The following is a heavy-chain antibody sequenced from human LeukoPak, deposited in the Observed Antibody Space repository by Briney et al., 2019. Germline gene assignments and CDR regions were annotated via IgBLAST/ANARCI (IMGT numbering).Heavy chain of an antibody. CDR3: ARAVTDSSGYYYWFDP. CDR1: GYTFTSYD. D-gene: IGHD3-22*01. CDR2: MNPNSGNT. J-gene: IGHJ5*02. V-gene: IGHV1-8*01. Sequence: ASVKVSCKASGYTFTSYDINWVRQATGQGLEWMGWMNPNSGNTGYAQKFQGRVTMTRNTSISTAYMEPSSLRSEDTAVYYCARAVTDSSGYYYWFDPWGQGTLVTVSS.